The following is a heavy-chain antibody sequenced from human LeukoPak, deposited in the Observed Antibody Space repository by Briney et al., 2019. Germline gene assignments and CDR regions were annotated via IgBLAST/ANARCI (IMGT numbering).Heavy chain of an antibody. J-gene: IGHJ4*02. Sequence: GGSLRLSCAASGFTFDDYDMSWVRQAPGKGLEWVSGIGWNSGSIGYADSVKGRFTISRDNAKNSLYLQMNSLRAEDTALYYCAKVANVDTAMGHFDYWGQGTLVTVSS. CDR3: AKVANVDTAMGHFDY. D-gene: IGHD5-18*01. CDR2: IGWNSGSI. V-gene: IGHV3-9*01. CDR1: GFTFDDYD.